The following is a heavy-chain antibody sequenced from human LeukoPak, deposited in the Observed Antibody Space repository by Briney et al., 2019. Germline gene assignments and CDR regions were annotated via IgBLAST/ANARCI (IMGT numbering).Heavy chain of an antibody. CDR1: GYTFTGYY. CDR3: ASIGAHYYDSSGYYVLDY. CDR2: INPNSGGT. D-gene: IGHD3-22*01. Sequence: ASVKVSCKASGYTFTGYYMHWVRQAPGQGLEWMGWINPNSGGTNYAQKFQGRVTMTRDTSISTAYMELSRLRSDDTAVYYCASIGAHYYDSSGYYVLDYWGQGTLATVSS. J-gene: IGHJ4*02. V-gene: IGHV1-2*02.